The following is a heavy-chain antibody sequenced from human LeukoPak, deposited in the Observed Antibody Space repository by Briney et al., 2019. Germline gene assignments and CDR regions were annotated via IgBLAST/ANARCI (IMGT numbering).Heavy chain of an antibody. V-gene: IGHV4-59*01. CDR1: GGSIGIYY. D-gene: IGHD5-24*01. J-gene: IGHJ3*02. CDR3: ARVRDGYNSDAFDI. Sequence: KPSETLSLTCTVSGGSIGIYYWTWIRQAPGKGLECIGYIYYRGGTNYNPSLMSRVTISVDTSKNQFSLKLSSVTAADTAVYYCARVRDGYNSDAFDIWGQGTMVTVSS. CDR2: IYYRGGT.